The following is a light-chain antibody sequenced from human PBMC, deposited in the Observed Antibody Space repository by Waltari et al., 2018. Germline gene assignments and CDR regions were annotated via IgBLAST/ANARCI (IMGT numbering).Light chain of an antibody. CDR2: GTS. CDR3: QQGSSVPQT. Sequence: IIMTQSPATLSLTPGEGADLSCRASERVSGSSLSWFQQKPGQAPRLLIYGTSTRATGVPARFSGSGSGTDFTLTISSLQPEDFAVYYCQQGSSVPQTFGQGTKLEIK. CDR1: ERVSGSS. J-gene: IGKJ2*01. V-gene: IGKV3D-7*01.